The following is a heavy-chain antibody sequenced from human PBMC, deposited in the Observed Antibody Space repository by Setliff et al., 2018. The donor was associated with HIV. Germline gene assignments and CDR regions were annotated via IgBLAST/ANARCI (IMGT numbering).Heavy chain of an antibody. D-gene: IGHD3-10*01. V-gene: IGHV1-24*01. CDR3: ARDDHYYDSGSYYSDWYFDL. Sequence: ASVKVSCKVPGYTLTEVSMHWVRQAPKKGLEWMGYFDPQDGETVHAQKFQGRVTLTEDTSTDTAYMELSGLRSEDTAVYYCARDDHYYDSGSYYSDWYFDLWGRGTLVTVSS. CDR1: GYTLTEVS. CDR2: FDPQDGET. J-gene: IGHJ2*01.